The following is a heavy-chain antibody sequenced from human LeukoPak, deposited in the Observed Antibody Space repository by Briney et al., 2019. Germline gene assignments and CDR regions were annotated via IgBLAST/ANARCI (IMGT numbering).Heavy chain of an antibody. V-gene: IGHV3-48*03. CDR2: ISTSGTTI. CDR3: ARDGLYYFDY. D-gene: IGHD6-19*01. Sequence: GGSLRLSCAASGFTFSSYEMNWVRQAPGKGLEWVSYISTSGTTINYADSVKGRFTISRDNAKNSLYLQMKSLRAEDTAVYYCARDGLYYFDYWGQGTLVTVSS. J-gene: IGHJ4*02. CDR1: GFTFSSYE.